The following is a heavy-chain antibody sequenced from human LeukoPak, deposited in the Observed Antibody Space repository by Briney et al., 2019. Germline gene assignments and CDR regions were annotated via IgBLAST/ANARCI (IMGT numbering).Heavy chain of an antibody. CDR3: ARDRASSGWRVIDY. Sequence: GGSLRLSCAASRFTVSNNYMSWVRQVSGKGLEWVSVIYSGGSIYYADSVKGRFTISRDNSKNTLYLQMNSLRAEDTAVYYCARDRASSGWRVIDYWGQGTLVTVSS. J-gene: IGHJ4*02. V-gene: IGHV3-53*05. D-gene: IGHD6-19*01. CDR1: RFTVSNNY. CDR2: IYSGGSI.